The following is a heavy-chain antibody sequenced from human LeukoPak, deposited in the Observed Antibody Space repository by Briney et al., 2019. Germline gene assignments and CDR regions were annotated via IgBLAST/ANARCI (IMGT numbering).Heavy chain of an antibody. D-gene: IGHD3-10*01. Sequence: GGSLRLSCAASGFTFSSYAMSWVRQAPGKGLEWVSAISGSGGSTYYADSVKGRFTISRDNSKNTLYLQMNSLRAEDTAVYYCAKDTYYYGSGSSSHFDYWGQGTLVTVSS. V-gene: IGHV3-23*01. CDR3: AKDTYYYGSGSSSHFDY. J-gene: IGHJ4*02. CDR2: ISGSGGST. CDR1: GFTFSSYA.